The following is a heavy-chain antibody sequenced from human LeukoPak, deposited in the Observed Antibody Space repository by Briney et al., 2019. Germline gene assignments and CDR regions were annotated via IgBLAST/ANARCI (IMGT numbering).Heavy chain of an antibody. Sequence: GGSLRLSCAASGFTFSSYSMNWVRQAPGKGLEWVSSISSSSSYIYYADSVKGRFTISRDNAKNSLYLQMNSLRAEDTAVYYCARANNEDYGDNVFRSWGQGTLVTVSS. CDR2: ISSSSSYI. CDR1: GFTFSSYS. V-gene: IGHV3-21*01. D-gene: IGHD4-17*01. J-gene: IGHJ4*02. CDR3: ARANNEDYGDNVFRS.